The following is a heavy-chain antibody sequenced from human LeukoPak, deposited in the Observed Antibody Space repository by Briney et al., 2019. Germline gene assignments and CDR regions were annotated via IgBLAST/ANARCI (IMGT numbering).Heavy chain of an antibody. J-gene: IGHJ4*02. D-gene: IGHD3-22*01. Sequence: PSETLSLTCTVSGGSISSYYWSWLRQPPGKGLEWMGYIYYSGSTNYNPSLKSRVTISVDTSKNQFSLKLSSVTAADTAVYYCARGDYYDSSGYYVEGFDYWGQGTLVTVSS. CDR2: IYYSGST. V-gene: IGHV4-59*01. CDR1: GGSISSYY. CDR3: ARGDYYDSSGYYVEGFDY.